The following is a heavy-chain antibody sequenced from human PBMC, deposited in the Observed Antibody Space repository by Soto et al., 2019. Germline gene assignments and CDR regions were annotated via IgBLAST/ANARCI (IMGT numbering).Heavy chain of an antibody. V-gene: IGHV1-46*03. D-gene: IGHD6-13*01. CDR2: INPTTTTT. CDR3: ARDLYSTSWYVRAFDM. CDR1: EKTFRNYS. J-gene: IGHJ3*02. Sequence: QVHLVQSGAEVKKPGTSVKVSCKASEKTFRNYSLHLMRQAPGQGLEWMGVINPTTTTTTDAQKFQGRVTMTRDTSPSRVLLELLSLRSGATAVYYCARDLYSTSWYVRAFDMWGQGTMVTVSS.